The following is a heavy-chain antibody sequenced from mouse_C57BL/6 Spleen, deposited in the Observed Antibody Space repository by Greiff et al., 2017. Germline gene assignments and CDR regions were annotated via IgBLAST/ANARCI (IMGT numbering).Heavy chain of an antibody. CDR1: GYTFTSYW. Sequence: VQLQQPGAELVRPGSSVKLSCKASGYTFTSYWMHWVKQRPIQGLEWIGNIDPSDSETHYNQKFKDKATLAVDKSSSTAYLQLSRLTSEDSAVYYCARNGYRGYFDYWGQGTTLTVSS. J-gene: IGHJ2*01. V-gene: IGHV1-52*01. CDR2: IDPSDSET. CDR3: ARNGYRGYFDY. D-gene: IGHD2-2*01.